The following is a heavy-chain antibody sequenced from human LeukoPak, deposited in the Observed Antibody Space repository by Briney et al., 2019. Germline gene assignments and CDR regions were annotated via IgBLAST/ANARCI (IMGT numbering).Heavy chain of an antibody. CDR3: AVDDYGDYYFDY. J-gene: IGHJ4*02. D-gene: IGHD4-17*01. V-gene: IGHV4-39*01. CDR1: GGSISSSSYY. Sequence: PSETLSLTCTVSGGSISSSSYYWGWIRQPPGKGLEWIGSIYYSGSTYYNPSLKSRVTISVDTSKNQFSLKLSSVTAADTAVYYCAVDDYGDYYFDYWGQGTLVTVSS. CDR2: IYYSGST.